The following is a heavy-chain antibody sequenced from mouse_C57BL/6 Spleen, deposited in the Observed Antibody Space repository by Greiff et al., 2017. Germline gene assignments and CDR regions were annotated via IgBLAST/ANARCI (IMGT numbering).Heavy chain of an antibody. CDR1: GYSITSGYY. Sequence: EVHLVESGPGLVKPSQSLSLTCSVTGYSITSGYYWNWIRQFPGNKLEWMGYISYDGSNNYNPSLKNRISITRDTSKNQFFLKLNSVTTEDTATYYCAREEAYYSNFYAMDYWGQGTSVTVSS. V-gene: IGHV3-6*01. CDR3: AREEAYYSNFYAMDY. D-gene: IGHD2-5*01. CDR2: ISYDGSN. J-gene: IGHJ4*01.